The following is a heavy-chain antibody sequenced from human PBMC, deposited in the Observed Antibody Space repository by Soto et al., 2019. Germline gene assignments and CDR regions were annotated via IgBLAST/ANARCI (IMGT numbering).Heavy chain of an antibody. V-gene: IGHV4-31*03. Sequence: SETLSLTCTVSGASINSGGYYWSWIRQPPGKGLEWIGSMYYSGSTYYNPSLKSRIAISIDRSENQFSLTLSSVTAADTALYFCARVARVVPPAMTPAHYSAMDVWGQGTAVTVSS. CDR1: GASINSGGYY. D-gene: IGHD2-2*01. J-gene: IGHJ6*02. CDR2: MYYSGST. CDR3: ARVARVVPPAMTPAHYSAMDV.